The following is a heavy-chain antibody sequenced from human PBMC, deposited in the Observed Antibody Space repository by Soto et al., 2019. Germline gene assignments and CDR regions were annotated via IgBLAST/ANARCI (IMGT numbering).Heavy chain of an antibody. D-gene: IGHD6-6*01. CDR2: ISSSSFSI. CDR1: GFTFSSYS. J-gene: IGHJ6*02. CDR3: ARNESSNIYGMDV. Sequence: GGSLRLSCAASGFTFSSYSMNWVRQAPGKGLEWVSSISSSSFSINYADSVKGRFSISRDNAQNSLHLQMNNLRAEDTAVYYCARNESSNIYGMDVWGQGTTVTAP. V-gene: IGHV3-21*01.